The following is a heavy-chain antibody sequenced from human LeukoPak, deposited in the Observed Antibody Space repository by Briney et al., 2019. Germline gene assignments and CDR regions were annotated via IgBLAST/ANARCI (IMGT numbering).Heavy chain of an antibody. J-gene: IGHJ2*01. Sequence: GESLKISCKGSGYSFTSYWIGWVRQMPGKGLEWMGIIYPGDSDTRYSPSFQGQVTISADKSISTAYLQWSSLKASDTAMYYCARQGTGVVRYRYFDLWGRGTLVTVSS. CDR1: GYSFTSYW. D-gene: IGHD3-10*01. V-gene: IGHV5-51*01. CDR3: ARQGTGVVRYRYFDL. CDR2: IYPGDSDT.